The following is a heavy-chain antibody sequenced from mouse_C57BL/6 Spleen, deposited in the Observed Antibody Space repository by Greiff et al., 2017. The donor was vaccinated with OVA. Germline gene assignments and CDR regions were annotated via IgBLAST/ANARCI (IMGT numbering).Heavy chain of an antibody. CDR2: ISDGGSYT. CDR3: ARVRYYGSSSPVDY. CDR1: GFTFSSYA. Sequence: EVKLVESGGGLVKPGGSLKLSCAASGFTFSSYAMSWVRQTPEKRLEWVATISDGGSYTYYPDNVKGRFTISRDNAKNNLYLQMSHLKSEDTAMYYCARVRYYGSSSPVDYWGQGTTLTVSS. J-gene: IGHJ2*01. V-gene: IGHV5-4*03. D-gene: IGHD1-1*01.